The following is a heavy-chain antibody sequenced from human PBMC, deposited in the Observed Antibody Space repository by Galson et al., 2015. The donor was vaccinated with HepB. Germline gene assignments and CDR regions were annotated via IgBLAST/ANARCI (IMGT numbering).Heavy chain of an antibody. CDR2: IGASGGST. D-gene: IGHD5-24*01. J-gene: IGHJ6*02. Sequence: SLRLSCAASGFTFSNYAMSWVRQAPGKGLEWVSGIGASGGSTSYADSVKGHFTISRDNSKNTLYLQMNSLRADNTAVYYCAKDRGDYYYYFGMDVWGQGTTVTVSS. CDR3: AKDRGDYYYYFGMDV. V-gene: IGHV3-23*01. CDR1: GFTFSNYA.